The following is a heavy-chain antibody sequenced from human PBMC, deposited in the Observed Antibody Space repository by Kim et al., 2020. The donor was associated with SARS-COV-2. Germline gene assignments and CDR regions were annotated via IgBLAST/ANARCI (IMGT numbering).Heavy chain of an antibody. Sequence: SETLSLTCAVSGCSISSGGYSWSWIRQPPGKGLEWIGYIYYSGSTYYNPSLKSRVTISVDRSKNQFSLKLSSVTAADTAVYYCARGYGSGSPYGMDVWGQATTVTVSS. D-gene: IGHD3-10*01. CDR2: IYYSGST. CDR3: ARGYGSGSPYGMDV. CDR1: GCSISSGGYS. J-gene: IGHJ6*02. V-gene: IGHV4-30-2*01.